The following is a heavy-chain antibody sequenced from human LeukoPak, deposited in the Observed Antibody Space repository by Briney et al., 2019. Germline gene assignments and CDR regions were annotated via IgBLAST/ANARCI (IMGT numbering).Heavy chain of an antibody. CDR1: GYTFTSYD. J-gene: IGHJ5*02. Sequence: ASVKVSCKASGYTFTSYDINWVRQATGQGLEWMGWMNPNSGNTGYAQKFQGRVTMTRNTSISTAYMELSSLRSENTAVYYCARGLPFSKGSCYTPWGQGTLVTVSS. D-gene: IGHD2-2*02. CDR2: MNPNSGNT. V-gene: IGHV1-8*01. CDR3: ARGLPFSKGSCYTP.